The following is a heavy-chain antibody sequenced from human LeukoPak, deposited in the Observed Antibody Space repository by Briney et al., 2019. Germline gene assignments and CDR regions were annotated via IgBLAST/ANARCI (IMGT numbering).Heavy chain of an antibody. D-gene: IGHD7-27*01. CDR2: IYSGGDT. CDR3: AKTGGPWD. Sequence: GGSLRLSCAASGFTVSNSFMTWVRQAPGKGLEWVSVIYSGGDTYYTDSVKGRFTISRDNSKNTLFLQMNSLRADDTAVYYCAKTGGPWDWGQGTLVTVSS. J-gene: IGHJ4*02. V-gene: IGHV3-53*01. CDR1: GFTVSNSF.